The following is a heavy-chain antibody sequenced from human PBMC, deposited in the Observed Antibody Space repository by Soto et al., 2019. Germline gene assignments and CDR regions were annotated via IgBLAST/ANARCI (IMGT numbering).Heavy chain of an antibody. CDR1: GFTFNNYA. CDR2: ISANGQGI. V-gene: IGHV3-23*01. D-gene: IGHD1-7*01. J-gene: IGHJ4*02. Sequence: GGSLRLSCAASGFTFNNYAMSWVRQSPGKGLEWVSAISANGQGIYYADSVKGRFIISRDSSKNTVFLHMDSLTAEDTAVYYCAKDRNYPRDQFHNWGQGTLVTVSS. CDR3: AKDRNYPRDQFHN.